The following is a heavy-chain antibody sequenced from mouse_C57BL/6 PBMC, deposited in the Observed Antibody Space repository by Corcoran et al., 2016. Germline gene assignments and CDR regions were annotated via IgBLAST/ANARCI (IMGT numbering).Heavy chain of an antibody. Sequence: EVQLQQSGPELVKPGASVKISCKASGYTFTDYYMNWVKQSHGKSLEWIGDINPNNGGTSYNQKFKGKATLTVDKSSSTAYMALRSLTSEDSAVYYCARFYDYDVIFDYGGQGTTLTVSS. CDR2: INPNNGGT. V-gene: IGHV1-26*01. CDR3: ARFYDYDVIFDY. J-gene: IGHJ2*01. CDR1: GYTFTDYY. D-gene: IGHD2-4*01.